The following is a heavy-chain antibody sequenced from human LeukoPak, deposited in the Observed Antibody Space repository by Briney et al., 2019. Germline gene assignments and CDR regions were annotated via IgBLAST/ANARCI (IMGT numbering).Heavy chain of an antibody. CDR2: IYYSGST. J-gene: IGHJ5*02. CDR1: GGSISSSSYY. V-gene: IGHV4-39*07. Sequence: KPSETLSLTCTVSGGSISSSSYYWGWIRQPPGKGLEWIGSIYYSGSTYYNPSLKSRVTISVDTSKNQFSLKLSSVTAADTAVYYCARDLYYDIFKPPGWFDPWGQGTLVTVSS. D-gene: IGHD3-9*01. CDR3: ARDLYYDIFKPPGWFDP.